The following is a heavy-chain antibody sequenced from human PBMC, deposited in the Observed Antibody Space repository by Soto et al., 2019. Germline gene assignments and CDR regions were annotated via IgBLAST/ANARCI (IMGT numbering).Heavy chain of an antibody. CDR3: ARDPQAGHYYDRSGSFTNWFDP. D-gene: IGHD3-22*01. J-gene: IGHJ5*02. CDR1: LSCNS. Sequence: LSCNSICWLRQSHGQGLKWMGGIIPIFGTANYAQKFQGRVTITADESTSTAYMELSSLRSEDTAVYYCARDPQAGHYYDRSGSFTNWFDPWGQGTLVTVSS. CDR2: IIPIFGTA. V-gene: IGHV1-69*01.